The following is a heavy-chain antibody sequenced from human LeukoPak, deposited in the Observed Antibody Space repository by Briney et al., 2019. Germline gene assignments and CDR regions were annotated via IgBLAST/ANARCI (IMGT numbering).Heavy chain of an antibody. CDR2: IYYSGST. CDR3: ARGPAVAIGPHGY. Sequence: KTSETLSLTCTVSGGSISSSSYYWGWIRQPPGKGLEWIGSIYYSGSTYYNPSLKSRVTISVDTSKNQFSLKLSSVTAADTAVYYCARGPAVAIGPHGYWGQGTLVTVSS. CDR1: GGSISSSSYY. D-gene: IGHD6-19*01. J-gene: IGHJ4*02. V-gene: IGHV4-39*01.